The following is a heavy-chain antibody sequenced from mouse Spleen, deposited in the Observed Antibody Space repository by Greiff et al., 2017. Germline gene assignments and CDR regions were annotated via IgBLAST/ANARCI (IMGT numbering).Heavy chain of an antibody. J-gene: IGHJ3*01. CDR3: ARAEPGFAY. Sequence: DVKLVESGGGLVKPGGSLKLSCAASGFTFSGYAMSWVRQTPEKRLEWVANISDGGSSTYYPDNVKGRFTISRDNAKNNLYLQMSHLKSEDTAMYYCARAEPGFAYWGQGTLVTVSA. V-gene: IGHV5-4*03. CDR1: GFTFSGYA. CDR2: ISDGGSST.